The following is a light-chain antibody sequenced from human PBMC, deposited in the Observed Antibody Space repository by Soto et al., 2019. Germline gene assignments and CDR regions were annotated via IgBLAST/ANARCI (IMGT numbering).Light chain of an antibody. V-gene: IGKV3-15*01. Sequence: PGDTASLSFRPDQTIYSNVAWYLPRPAPAPILMLLRASSRATGVPARFSGSESGSEFTLTISNLQSEDFAHYYCQRYQHLWTFGQGTTVDIK. J-gene: IGKJ1*01. CDR1: QTIYSN. CDR3: QRYQHLWT. CDR2: RAS.